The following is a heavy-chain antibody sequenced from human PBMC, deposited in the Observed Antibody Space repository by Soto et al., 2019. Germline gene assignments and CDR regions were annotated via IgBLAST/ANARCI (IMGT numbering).Heavy chain of an antibody. CDR1: GFTFSSYG. CDR2: IWYDGSNK. J-gene: IGHJ6*03. CDR3: ARDGTSLRFLEWYYYYYYMDV. V-gene: IGHV3-33*01. D-gene: IGHD3-3*01. Sequence: GGSLRLSCAASGFTFSSYGMHWVRQAPGKGLEWVAVIWYDGSNKYYADSVKGRFTISRDNSKNTLYLQMNSLRAEDTAVYYCARDGTSLRFLEWYYYYYYMDVWGKGTTVTVSS.